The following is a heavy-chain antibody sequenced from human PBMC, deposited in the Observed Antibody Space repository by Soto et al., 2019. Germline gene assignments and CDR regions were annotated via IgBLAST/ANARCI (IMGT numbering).Heavy chain of an antibody. Sequence: GAPILSCTGSGFTFSSYRMNWVLQAPGNGLEWVSSISSSTSYIYYADSVKGRFTISRDNAKNSLYLQMNSLRAEDTAVYYCARGNFTFGGVIVIDAFDIWGQGTMVTVSS. V-gene: IGHV3-21*01. CDR1: GFTFSSYR. CDR2: ISSSTSYI. D-gene: IGHD3-16*02. CDR3: ARGNFTFGGVIVIDAFDI. J-gene: IGHJ3*02.